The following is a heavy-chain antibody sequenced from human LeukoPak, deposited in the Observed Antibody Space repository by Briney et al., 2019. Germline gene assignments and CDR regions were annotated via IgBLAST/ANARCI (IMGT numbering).Heavy chain of an antibody. J-gene: IGHJ4*02. V-gene: IGHV4-30-2*01. CDR1: GGSISSGGYY. D-gene: IGHD4-23*01. CDR2: IYHSGST. Sequence: SETLSLTCTVSGGSISSGGYYWSWIRQPPGKGLEWIGYIYHSGSTYYNPSLKSRVTISVDRSKNQFSLKLSSVTTADTAVYYCASLVGTVVTAYYFDYWGQGTPVTVSS. CDR3: ASLVGTVVTAYYFDY.